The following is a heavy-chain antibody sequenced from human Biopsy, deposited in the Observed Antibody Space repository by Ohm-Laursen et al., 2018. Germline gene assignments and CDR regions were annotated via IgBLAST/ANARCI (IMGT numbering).Heavy chain of an antibody. Sequence: GASVKVSCNVSGYSFTSYYMHWVRQAPGQGLEWMGMINPSGSTTSYPQIFQGRVTMTRDTSKSTVCMELSSLRSADTAVYFCARNTGWYRDLYYFDYWGQGTLVTVSS. J-gene: IGHJ4*02. D-gene: IGHD6-19*01. CDR3: ARNTGWYRDLYYFDY. V-gene: IGHV1-46*01. CDR1: GYSFTSYY. CDR2: INPSGSTT.